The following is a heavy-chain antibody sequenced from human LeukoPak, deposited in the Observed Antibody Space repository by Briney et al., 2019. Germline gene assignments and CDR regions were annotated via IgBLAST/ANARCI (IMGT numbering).Heavy chain of an antibody. CDR1: GFTFSSYW. CDR3: ARPSSPYGSGSVDAFDI. J-gene: IGHJ3*02. Sequence: GGSLRLSCAASGFTFSSYWMSWVRQAPAKGLEWVANIKQDGSEKYYVDSVKGRFTISRDNAKNSLYLQMNSLRAEDTAVYYCARPSSPYGSGSVDAFDIWGQGTMVTVSS. CDR2: IKQDGSEK. D-gene: IGHD3-10*01. V-gene: IGHV3-7*01.